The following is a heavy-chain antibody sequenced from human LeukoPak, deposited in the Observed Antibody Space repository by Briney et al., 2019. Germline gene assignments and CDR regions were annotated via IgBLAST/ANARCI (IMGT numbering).Heavy chain of an antibody. V-gene: IGHV1-18*01. J-gene: IGHJ4*02. Sequence: APVKVCCKASGYTFTSCGMSWVRPAPGQGLGWMRWISANNGNTNYAQKLQGRVTMTTDTSTSTAYMELRSLRSDDTAVYYGARDGGAPYYDFWSGYCPPLGYWGQGTLVTVSS. CDR1: GYTFTSCG. D-gene: IGHD3-3*01. CDR3: ARDGGAPYYDFWSGYCPPLGY. CDR2: ISANNGNT.